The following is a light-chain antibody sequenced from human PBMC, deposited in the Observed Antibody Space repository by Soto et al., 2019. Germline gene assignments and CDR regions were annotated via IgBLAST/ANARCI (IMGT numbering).Light chain of an antibody. CDR3: QQLSRYPLT. CDR1: QNISRS. J-gene: IGKJ4*01. CDR2: GTS. Sequence: PGERATLSCRASQNISRSLAWYQQKPGQGPSLLIYGTSTRAGGVPSRFSGSGSETEFSLTIRALQPEDFATYYCQQLSRYPLTCGGGTKGDI. V-gene: IGKV3-15*01.